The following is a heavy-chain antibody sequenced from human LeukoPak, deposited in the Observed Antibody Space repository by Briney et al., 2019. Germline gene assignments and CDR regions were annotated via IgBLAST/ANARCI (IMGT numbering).Heavy chain of an antibody. Sequence: GGSLRLSCAASGFTFSSYAMHWVRQAPGKGLEWVAVISYDGSNKYYADSVKGRFTISRDNSKNTLYPQMNSLRAEDTAVYYCAREDRWGVRTYYFDYWGQGTLVTVSS. CDR1: GFTFSSYA. J-gene: IGHJ4*02. D-gene: IGHD3-10*01. CDR3: AREDRWGVRTYYFDY. V-gene: IGHV3-30-3*01. CDR2: ISYDGSNK.